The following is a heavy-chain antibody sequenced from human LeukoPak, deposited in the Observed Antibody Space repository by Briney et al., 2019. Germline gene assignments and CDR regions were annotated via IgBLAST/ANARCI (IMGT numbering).Heavy chain of an antibody. CDR1: GFTFSSYA. V-gene: IGHV3-64*01. Sequence: GGSLRLSCAASGFTFSSYAMSWVRQAPGKGLEYVSAISSNGGSKYYANSVKGRFTISRDNSKNTLYLQMGSLRAEDMAVYYCARDSDGYSSSWYFDYWGQGTLVTVSS. J-gene: IGHJ4*02. CDR3: ARDSDGYSSSWYFDY. CDR2: ISSNGGSK. D-gene: IGHD6-13*01.